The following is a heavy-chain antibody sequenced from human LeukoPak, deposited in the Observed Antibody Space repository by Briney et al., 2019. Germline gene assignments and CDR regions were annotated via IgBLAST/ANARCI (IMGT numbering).Heavy chain of an antibody. Sequence: GGSLRLSCVAYGIGLSGDSMTWVRQAPGKGLEWVSSIDYNGKYMWYADSVKGRFTISRDNAKNSLYLQMNSLRAEDTAVYYCARGVYGDYHFYYYGMDVWGQGTTVTVSS. V-gene: IGHV3-21*01. CDR1: GIGLSGDS. CDR2: IDYNGKYM. J-gene: IGHJ6*02. D-gene: IGHD4-17*01. CDR3: ARGVYGDYHFYYYGMDV.